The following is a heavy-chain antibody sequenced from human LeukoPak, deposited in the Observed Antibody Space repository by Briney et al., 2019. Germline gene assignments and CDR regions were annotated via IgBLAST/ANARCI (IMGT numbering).Heavy chain of an antibody. CDR1: GFTFSSSG. J-gene: IGHJ6*02. Sequence: QSGGSLILSCAASGFTFSSSGMHWVRQAPGKGLEYVSAISSNGGSTYYANSVKGRFTISRDNSKNTLYLQMGSLRTEDMAVYYCARDYSSSARADYGMDVWGQGTTVTVSS. CDR2: ISSNGGST. CDR3: ARDYSSSARADYGMDV. V-gene: IGHV3-64*01. D-gene: IGHD6-6*01.